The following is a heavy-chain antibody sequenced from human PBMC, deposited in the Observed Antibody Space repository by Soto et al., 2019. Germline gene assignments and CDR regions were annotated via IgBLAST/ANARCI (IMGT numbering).Heavy chain of an antibody. J-gene: IGHJ4*02. CDR3: ARGDVVAAAQIGY. CDR2: INPNSGGT. Sequence: ASVKVSCKASGYTFTGYYMHWVRQAPGQGLEWMGWINPNSGGTNYAQKFQGRVTMTRDTSISTAYMELSRLRSDDTAVYYCARGDVVAAAQIGYWGQGTLVTVSS. V-gene: IGHV1-2*02. CDR1: GYTFTGYY. D-gene: IGHD6-13*01.